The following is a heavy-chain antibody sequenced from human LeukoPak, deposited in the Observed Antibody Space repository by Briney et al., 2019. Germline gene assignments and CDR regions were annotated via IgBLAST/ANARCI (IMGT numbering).Heavy chain of an antibody. D-gene: IGHD3-3*01. CDR3: ARGLLEWLLGESYYFDY. J-gene: IGHJ4*02. Sequence: ASVKVSCKASGYTFTGYYMHWVRQAPGQGLEWMGWINPNSGGTNYAQKFQGRVTMTRDTSISTAYMELSRLRSDDTAVYYCARGLLEWLLGESYYFDYWGQGTLVTVSS. V-gene: IGHV1-2*02. CDR2: INPNSGGT. CDR1: GYTFTGYY.